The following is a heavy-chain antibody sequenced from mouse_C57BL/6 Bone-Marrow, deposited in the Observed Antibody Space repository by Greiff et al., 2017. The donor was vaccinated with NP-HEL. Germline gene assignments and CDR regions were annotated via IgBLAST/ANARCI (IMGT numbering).Heavy chain of an antibody. CDR3: ARGPL. CDR2: ISYDGSN. V-gene: IGHV3-6*01. CDR1: GYSITSGYY. J-gene: IGHJ3*01. Sequence: ESGPGLVKPSQSLSLTCSVTGYSITSGYYWNWIRQFPGNKLEWMGYISYDGSNNYNPSLKNRISITRDTSKNQFFLKLNSVTTEDTATYYCARGPLWGQGTLVTVSA.